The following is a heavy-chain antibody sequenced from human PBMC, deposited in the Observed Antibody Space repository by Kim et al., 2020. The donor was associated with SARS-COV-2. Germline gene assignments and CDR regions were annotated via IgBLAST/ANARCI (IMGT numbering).Heavy chain of an antibody. CDR1: GFTFSDYA. CDR2: ISGSGVTT. D-gene: IGHD3-10*01. J-gene: IGHJ4*02. V-gene: IGHV3-23*01. Sequence: GGSLRLSCAASGFTFSDYAINWVRQAPGKGLEWVSSISGSGVTTYYADSVEGRFTISRDNSKNTLYLQMNNLRVEDTAVFYCAKDRGTYRLFDYWGQGTLVTVSS. CDR3: AKDRGTYRLFDY.